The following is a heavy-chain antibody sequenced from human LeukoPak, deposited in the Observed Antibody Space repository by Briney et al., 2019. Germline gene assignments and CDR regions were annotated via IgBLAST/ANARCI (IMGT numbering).Heavy chain of an antibody. V-gene: IGHV4-34*01. CDR2: INHSGST. CDR1: GGSFSGYY. D-gene: IGHD2-2*01. J-gene: IGHJ5*02. CDR3: ARGSRIVVVPAATGYNWFDP. Sequence: SETLSLTCAVYGGSFSGYYWGWIRQPPGKGLEWIGEINHSGSTNYNPSLKSRVTISVDTSKNQFSLKLSSVTAADTAVYCCARGSRIVVVPAATGYNWFDPWGQGTLVTVSS.